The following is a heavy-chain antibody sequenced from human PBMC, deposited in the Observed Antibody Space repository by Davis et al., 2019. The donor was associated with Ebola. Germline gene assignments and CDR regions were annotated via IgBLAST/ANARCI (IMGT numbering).Heavy chain of an antibody. CDR2: VSGSGRT. CDR1: GGFISTHY. Sequence: PSETLSLTCTVSGGFISTHYWNWIRQPPGKGLEWIGFVSGSGRTSYNPSLKSRVTISADTSKNHFSLNLSSVTAADTAVYFCARFGEGAYWGQGTLVTVSS. J-gene: IGHJ4*02. V-gene: IGHV4-59*11. CDR3: ARFGEGAY. D-gene: IGHD2-21*01.